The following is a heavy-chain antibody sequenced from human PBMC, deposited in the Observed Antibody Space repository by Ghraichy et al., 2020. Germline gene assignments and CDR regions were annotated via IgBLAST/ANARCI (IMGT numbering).Heavy chain of an antibody. CDR2: IYTSGST. Sequence: SETLSLTCTVSGGSISSYYWSWIRQPPGKGLEWIGYIYTSGSTNYNPSLKSRVTISVDTSKNQFSLKLSSVTAADTAVYYCARWSGRVNSTPYFTGHGMDVWGQGTTVTVSS. CDR1: GGSISSYY. D-gene: IGHD2/OR15-2a*01. J-gene: IGHJ6*02. V-gene: IGHV4-4*09. CDR3: ARWSGRVNSTPYFTGHGMDV.